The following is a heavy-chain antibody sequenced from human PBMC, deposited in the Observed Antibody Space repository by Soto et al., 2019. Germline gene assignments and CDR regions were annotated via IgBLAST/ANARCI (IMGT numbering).Heavy chain of an antibody. J-gene: IGHJ4*02. Sequence: QVQLRESGPGLVKPSETLSLTCTVSGGSITLYYWNWIRRSPGKGLEWIGYMYSSGSTNYRSSLKSRVPISGDTSKNQFSLRLRSVTAADTAVYFCARSTGYGDSYFDYWGQGALVTVSS. CDR2: MYSSGST. CDR3: ARSTGYGDSYFDY. V-gene: IGHV4-59*01. CDR1: GGSITLYY. D-gene: IGHD4-17*01.